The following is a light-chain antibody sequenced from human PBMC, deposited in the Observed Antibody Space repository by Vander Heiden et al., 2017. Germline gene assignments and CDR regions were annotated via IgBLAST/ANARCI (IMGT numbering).Light chain of an antibody. CDR3: QSYDSSLSGWV. V-gene: IGLV1-40*01. Sequence: QSVLTQPPSVSAAPGRRVTISCTGSSPHIGAGYDVHWYQQLPGTAPKLLVYGNSTRPSGVPDRFSGSKSGTSASLAITGLQAEDEADYYCQSYDSSLSGWVFGGGTKLTVL. CDR1: SPHIGAGYD. J-gene: IGLJ3*02. CDR2: GNS.